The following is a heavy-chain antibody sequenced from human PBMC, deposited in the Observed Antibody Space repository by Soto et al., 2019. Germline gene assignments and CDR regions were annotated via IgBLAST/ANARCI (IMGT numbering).Heavy chain of an antibody. CDR1: GYSISSGYY. CDR3: ARGAPMITFGGVIVLDWFDP. D-gene: IGHD3-16*02. Sequence: SETLSLTCAVSGYSISSGYYWGWIRQPPGKGLEWIGSIYHSGSTYYNPPLKSRVTISVDTSKNQFSLKLSSVTAADTAVYYCARGAPMITFGGVIVLDWFDPWGQGTLVTVSS. V-gene: IGHV4-38-2*01. J-gene: IGHJ5*02. CDR2: IYHSGST.